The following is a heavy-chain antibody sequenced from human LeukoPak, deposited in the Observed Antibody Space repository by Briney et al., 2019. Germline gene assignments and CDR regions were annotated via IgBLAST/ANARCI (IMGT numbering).Heavy chain of an antibody. Sequence: GGSLRLSCAASGFTFSSYAMSWVRQAPGKGLEWVSAISSSGSSTYYADSVKGRFTISRDNSKNTLYLQMNSLRAEDTAVYYCAKGFGTVDTGYFDYWGQGTLVTVSS. J-gene: IGHJ4*02. CDR3: AKGFGTVDTGYFDY. CDR1: GFTFSSYA. V-gene: IGHV3-23*01. CDR2: ISSSGSST. D-gene: IGHD4-23*01.